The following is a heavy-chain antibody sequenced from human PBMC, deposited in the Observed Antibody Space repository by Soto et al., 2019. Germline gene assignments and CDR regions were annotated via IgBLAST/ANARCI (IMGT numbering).Heavy chain of an antibody. D-gene: IGHD2-21*02. CDR3: ARGGHVVVVTAAFDY. CDR1: GDTFTNYY. J-gene: IGHJ4*02. V-gene: IGHV1-46*01. CDR2: VNPSGGHT. Sequence: QVQLMQSGAEVKKPGASVKVSCKASGDTFTNYYIHWVRQAPGQGLEWMGTVNPSGGHTTYSQNFLGRVNMTRETSTSTLYMELTSLTSDDTAVYYCARGGHVVVVTAAFDYWGQGTLVTVSS.